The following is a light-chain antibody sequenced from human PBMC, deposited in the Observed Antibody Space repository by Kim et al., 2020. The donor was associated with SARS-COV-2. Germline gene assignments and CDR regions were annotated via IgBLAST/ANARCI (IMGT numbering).Light chain of an antibody. Sequence: SPGESGPPSSRASQTINNKLVWYQQKPGQPPRLLIYDATSRATGIPARFIGSGSETAFTLTINSLQSEDFAVYYCQQSNNWPPLTFGQGTKVDIK. V-gene: IGKV3-15*01. CDR3: QQSNNWPPLT. J-gene: IGKJ1*01. CDR1: QTINNK. CDR2: DAT.